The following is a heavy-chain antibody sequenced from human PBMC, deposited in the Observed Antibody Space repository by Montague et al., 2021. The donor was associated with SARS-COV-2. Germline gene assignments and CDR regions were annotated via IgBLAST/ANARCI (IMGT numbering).Heavy chain of an antibody. Sequence: SETLSLTSTVSGGSISSNYWSWIRQPPGKGLEWIGYIYCIGSTNYNPSLKSRVTISVDTSRTQFSLKLNSVTAADTAVYYCARVVDYYDSSGYYGSREFYHYYGMDVWGQGTTVTVSS. CDR2: IYCIGST. D-gene: IGHD3-22*01. J-gene: IGHJ6*02. CDR1: GGSISSNY. CDR3: ARVVDYYDSSGYYGSREFYHYYGMDV. V-gene: IGHV4-59*01.